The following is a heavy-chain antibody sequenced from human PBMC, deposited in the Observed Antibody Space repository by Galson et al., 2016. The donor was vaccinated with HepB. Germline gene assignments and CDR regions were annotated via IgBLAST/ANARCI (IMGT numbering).Heavy chain of an antibody. Sequence: SETLSLTCTVSGGSISSSSYSWGWIRQPPGKGLEWIGSIYYNGGTYYNPSLKSRVTISVDTSKNQFFLRLNSVTSVDTAVYYCAKDFWSGRNWFDPWGQGTLVTVSS. CDR2: IYYNGGT. CDR1: GGSISSSSYS. CDR3: AKDFWSGRNWFDP. J-gene: IGHJ5*02. D-gene: IGHD3-3*01. V-gene: IGHV4-39*02.